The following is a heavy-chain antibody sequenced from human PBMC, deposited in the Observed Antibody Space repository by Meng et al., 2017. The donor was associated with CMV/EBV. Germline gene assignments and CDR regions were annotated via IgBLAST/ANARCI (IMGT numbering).Heavy chain of an antibody. D-gene: IGHD3-22*01. V-gene: IGHV4-39*07. J-gene: IGHJ4*02. CDR1: GGSISSSSYY. Sequence: QLQRPESGPGRVKPSATLSLTCTVSGGSISSSSYYWGWIRQPPGKGLEWIGSIYYSGSTYYNPSLKSRVTISVDTSKNQFSLKLSSVTAADTAVYYCARAAPDYYDSSGPPDYWGQGTLVTVSS. CDR3: ARAAPDYYDSSGPPDY. CDR2: IYYSGST.